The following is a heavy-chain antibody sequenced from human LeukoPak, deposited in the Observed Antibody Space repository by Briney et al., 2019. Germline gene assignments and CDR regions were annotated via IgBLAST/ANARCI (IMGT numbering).Heavy chain of an antibody. CDR2: IYSGGST. J-gene: IGHJ3*02. CDR1: GFTVSSNY. V-gene: IGHV3-53*01. D-gene: IGHD6-19*01. CDR3: AKDLSSGWWRAFDI. Sequence: GGSLRLSCAASGFTVSSNYMSWVRQAPGKGLEWVSVIYSGGSTYYADSVKGRFTISRDNSKNTLYLQMNSLRAEDTAVYYCAKDLSSGWWRAFDIWGQGTMVTVSS.